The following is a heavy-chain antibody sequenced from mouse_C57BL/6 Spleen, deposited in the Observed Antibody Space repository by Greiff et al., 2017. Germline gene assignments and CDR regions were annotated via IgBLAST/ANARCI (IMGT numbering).Heavy chain of an antibody. V-gene: IGHV1-69*01. CDR3: ARWHIGSCYYFDY. Sequence: QVQLQQPGAELVMPGASVKLSCKASGYTFTSYWMHWVKQRPGQGLEWIGEIDPSDSYTNYNQKFKGKSTLTVDKSSSTAYMELSSLTSEDSAVYYCARWHIGSCYYFDYWGQGTTLTVSS. J-gene: IGHJ2*01. CDR2: IDPSDSYT. D-gene: IGHD2-14*01. CDR1: GYTFTSYW.